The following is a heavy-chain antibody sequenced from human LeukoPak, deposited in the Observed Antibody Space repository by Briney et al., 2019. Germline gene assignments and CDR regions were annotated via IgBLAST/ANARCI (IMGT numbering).Heavy chain of an antibody. CDR3: ARGPGDFYDTNGYYYVPDY. CDR2: IIPIFGTA. CDR1: GGTFSSYT. V-gene: IGHV1-69*05. D-gene: IGHD3-22*01. Sequence: SVKVSCKASGGTFSSYTISWVRQAPGQGLEWMGGIIPIFGTANYAQKFQGRVTITTDESTSTAYMELSSLRSEDTAVYYCARGPGDFYDTNGYYYVPDYWGQGTLVTVSS. J-gene: IGHJ4*02.